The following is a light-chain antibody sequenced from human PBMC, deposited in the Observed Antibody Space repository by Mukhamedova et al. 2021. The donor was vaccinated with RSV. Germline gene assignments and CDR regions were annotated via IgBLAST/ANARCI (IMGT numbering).Light chain of an antibody. V-gene: IGLV2-14*01. CDR1: DVGGYNY. CDR2: EVS. CDR3: SSYTSSSTLVV. J-gene: IGLJ2*01. Sequence: DVGGYNYVSWYQQHPGKAPKLMIYEVSNRPSGVSNRFSGSKSGNTASLTISGLQAEDEADYYCSSYTSSSTLVVFGGGTKLTVL.